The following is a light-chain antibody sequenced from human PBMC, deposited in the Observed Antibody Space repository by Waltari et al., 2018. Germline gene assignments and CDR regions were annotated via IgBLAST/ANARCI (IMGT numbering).Light chain of an antibody. CDR2: GAS. V-gene: IGKV3-20*01. Sequence: IVLTQSPDTLSLSPGERATLSCRASQSVDSWSLTWYQQKPGQSPRLLIYGASNRATGIPDRFSGSGSGTDFTLTISRLEPEEFAVYDCHQYGSSPGGLGGGSKVEIK. CDR1: QSVDSWS. CDR3: HQYGSSPGG. J-gene: IGKJ4*01.